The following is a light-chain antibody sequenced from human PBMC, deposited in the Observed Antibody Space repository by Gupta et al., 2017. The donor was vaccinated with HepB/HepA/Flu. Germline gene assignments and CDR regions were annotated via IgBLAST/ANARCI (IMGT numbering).Light chain of an antibody. CDR2: KAS. J-gene: IGKJ5*01. CDR3: QQYNSYPIT. Sequence: DIQMTQSPSTLSASVGDRVTITCRASQSISSWLAWYQQKPGKAPNLLIYKASTLESGVPTIFSGSGSGTEFTLTISSLQPDDFATYYCQQYNSYPITFGQGTRLEIK. CDR1: QSISSW. V-gene: IGKV1-5*03.